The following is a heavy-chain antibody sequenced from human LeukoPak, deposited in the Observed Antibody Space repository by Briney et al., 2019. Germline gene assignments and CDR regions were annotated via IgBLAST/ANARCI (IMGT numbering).Heavy chain of an antibody. D-gene: IGHD3-22*01. Sequence: PGGSLRLSCAASGFTFSSYAMHWVRQAPGKGLEWVAVISYDGSNKYYADSVKGRFTISRDNSKNTLYLQMNSLRAEDTAVYYCARDLGIVVVTTLVYWGQGTLVTVSS. CDR2: ISYDGSNK. CDR1: GFTFSSYA. J-gene: IGHJ4*02. V-gene: IGHV3-30*04. CDR3: ARDLGIVVVTTLVY.